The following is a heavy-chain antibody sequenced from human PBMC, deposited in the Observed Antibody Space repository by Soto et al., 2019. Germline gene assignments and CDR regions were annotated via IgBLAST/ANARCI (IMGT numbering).Heavy chain of an antibody. CDR2: IYYSGST. J-gene: IGHJ6*02. D-gene: IGHD6-19*01. CDR3: ARSSGWYSYYYGMDV. CDR1: GGSISSFY. Sequence: SETLSLICTVSGGSISSFYWSWIRQPPGKGLEWIGYIYYSGSTNYNPSLKSRVTISVDTSKNQFSLKLSSVTAADTAVYYCARSSGWYSYYYGMDVWGQGTTVTVSS. V-gene: IGHV4-59*01.